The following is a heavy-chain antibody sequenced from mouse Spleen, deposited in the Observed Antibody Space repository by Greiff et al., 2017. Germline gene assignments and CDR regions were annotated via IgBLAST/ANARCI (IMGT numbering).Heavy chain of an antibody. CDR2: IYPGSGNT. J-gene: IGHJ4*01. CDR3: ARGNYYGSSYGDYAMDY. V-gene: IGHV1-66*01. Sequence: QVQLKQSGPELVKPGASVKISCKASGYSFTSYYIHWVKQRPGQGLEWIGWIYPGSGNTKYNEKFKGKATLTADTSSSTAYMQLSSLTSEDSAVYYCARGNYYGSSYGDYAMDYWGQGTSVTVSS. D-gene: IGHD1-1*01. CDR1: GYSFTSYY.